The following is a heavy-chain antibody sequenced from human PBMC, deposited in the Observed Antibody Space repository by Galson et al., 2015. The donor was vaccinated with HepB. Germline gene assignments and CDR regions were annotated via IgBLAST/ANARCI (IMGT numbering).Heavy chain of an antibody. D-gene: IGHD6-13*01. CDR2: IYYSGST. CDR1: GGSISSYY. J-gene: IGHJ4*02. CDR3: ARDPGIAAAGGGY. Sequence: SETLSLTCTVSGGSISSYYWSWIRQPPGKGLEWIGYIYYSGSTNYNPSLKSRVTISVDTSKNQFSLKLSSVTAADTAVYYCARDPGIAAAGGGYWGQGTLVTVSS. V-gene: IGHV4-59*01.